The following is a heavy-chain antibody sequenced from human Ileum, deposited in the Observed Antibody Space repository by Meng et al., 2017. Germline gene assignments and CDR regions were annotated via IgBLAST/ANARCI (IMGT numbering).Heavy chain of an antibody. Sequence: VQLVESGGGLVKPGGSLRLSCAVSGFTFSGALMSWVRQAPGKGLEWVSRIKSKRDGETTDYAAPVKGRFTISRDDSENTVYLQMNSLKAEDTAVYYCTHGHLAGTFFDYWSQGILVTVSS. CDR3: THGHLAGTFFDY. V-gene: IGHV3-15*01. CDR2: IKSKRDGETT. D-gene: IGHD1-1*01. CDR1: GFTFSGAL. J-gene: IGHJ4*02.